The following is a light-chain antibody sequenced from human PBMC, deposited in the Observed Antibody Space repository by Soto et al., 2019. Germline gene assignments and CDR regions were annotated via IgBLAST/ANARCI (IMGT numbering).Light chain of an antibody. V-gene: IGKV3-20*01. CDR2: GTS. CDR1: QTLDSNY. J-gene: IGKJ1*01. Sequence: EIVLTQSPGTLSVSPGERATLSCRASQTLDSNYLAWYQQKPGQAPSLLIYGTSSRATGIPDRFSGSGSGTDFTLTISRLEPEDSAVYYCQQYTSWTFGQGTKVEI. CDR3: QQYTSWT.